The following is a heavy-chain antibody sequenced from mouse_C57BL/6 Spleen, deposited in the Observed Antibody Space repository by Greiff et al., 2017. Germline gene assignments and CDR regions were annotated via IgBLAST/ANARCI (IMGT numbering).Heavy chain of an antibody. J-gene: IGHJ2*01. Sequence: VQLQQPGAELVKPGASVKLSCKASGYTFTSYWMQWVKQRPGRGLEWIGEIDPTDSYTNYNQKFKGKATLTVDTSSSTAYMQLSSLTSEDSAVYYCARYWPYYFDYWGQGTTVTVSS. D-gene: IGHD4-1*01. V-gene: IGHV1-50*01. CDR1: GYTFTSYW. CDR3: ARYWPYYFDY. CDR2: IDPTDSYT.